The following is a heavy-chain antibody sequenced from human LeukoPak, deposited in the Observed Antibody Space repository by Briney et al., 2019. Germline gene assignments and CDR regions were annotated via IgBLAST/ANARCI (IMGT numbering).Heavy chain of an antibody. Sequence: PGGSLRLSCAASGFLLSSYSINWVRQAPGKGLEWVSYISSSGSAIYYVDSVKGRFTVSRDNAKNPLFLQMNSPRAEDTAVYYCVRVKGSYFDYWGQGALVTVSS. J-gene: IGHJ4*02. CDR2: ISSSGSAI. CDR3: VRVKGSYFDY. D-gene: IGHD2-15*01. V-gene: IGHV3-48*01. CDR1: GFLLSSYS.